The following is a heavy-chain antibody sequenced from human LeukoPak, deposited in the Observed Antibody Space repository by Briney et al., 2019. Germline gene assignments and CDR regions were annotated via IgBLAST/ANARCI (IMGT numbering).Heavy chain of an antibody. V-gene: IGHV3-30-3*01. CDR2: ISYDGSNK. Sequence: GGSLRLSCAASGFTFSSYAMHWVRQAPGKGLEWVAVISYDGSNKYYADSVKGRFTISRGNSKNTLYLQMNSLRAEDTAVYYCARDRRPGSYGHGSDYYYGMDVWGQGTTVTVSS. D-gene: IGHD2-2*01. J-gene: IGHJ6*02. CDR1: GFTFSSYA. CDR3: ARDRRPGSYGHGSDYYYGMDV.